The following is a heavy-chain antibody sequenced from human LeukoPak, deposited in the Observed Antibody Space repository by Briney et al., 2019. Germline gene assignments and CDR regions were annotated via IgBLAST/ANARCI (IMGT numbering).Heavy chain of an antibody. Sequence: GGSLRLSCAASGFTFSSYGMHWVRQAPGKGLEWVAFIRYDGSNKYYADSVKGRFTISRVNSKNTLYLQMNSLRAEDTAVYHCAKEETRLWFGELFPYFDYWGQGTLVTVSS. V-gene: IGHV3-30*02. J-gene: IGHJ4*02. CDR2: IRYDGSNK. CDR3: AKEETRLWFGELFPYFDY. D-gene: IGHD3-10*01. CDR1: GFTFSSYG.